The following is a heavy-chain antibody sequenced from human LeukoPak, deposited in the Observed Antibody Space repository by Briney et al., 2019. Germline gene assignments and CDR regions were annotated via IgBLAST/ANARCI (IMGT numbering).Heavy chain of an antibody. V-gene: IGHV3-66*01. Sequence: GGSLRLSCAASGFTVSSNYMSWVRQAPGKGLEWVSVIYSGGSTNYADSVKGRFTISRDNSKNTLYLQMNSLGAEDTAVYYCARGRSLVGATFMDVWGKGTTVTVSS. CDR3: ARGRSLVGATFMDV. D-gene: IGHD1-26*01. CDR1: GFTVSSNY. J-gene: IGHJ6*03. CDR2: IYSGGST.